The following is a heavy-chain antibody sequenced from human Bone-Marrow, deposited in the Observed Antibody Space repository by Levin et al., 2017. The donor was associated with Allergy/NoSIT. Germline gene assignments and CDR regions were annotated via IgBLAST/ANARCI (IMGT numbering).Heavy chain of an antibody. CDR3: ARDPFAYNFGSGSYLDY. V-gene: IGHV3-74*01. CDR2: INRGGSST. Sequence: PGGSLRLSCAASGFAFSNYWMHWVRQAPGKGLVWVSRINRGGSSTTYADSVKGRFTISRDNAKNPLYLQMNSLRAEDTAVYYCARDPFAYNFGSGSYLDYWGQGTLVSVSS. J-gene: IGHJ4*02. CDR1: GFAFSNYW. D-gene: IGHD3-10*01.